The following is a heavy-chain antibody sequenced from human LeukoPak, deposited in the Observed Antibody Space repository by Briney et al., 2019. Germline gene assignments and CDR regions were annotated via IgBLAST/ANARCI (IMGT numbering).Heavy chain of an antibody. J-gene: IGHJ4*02. CDR1: GGSIRSYY. V-gene: IGHV4-59*01. CDR3: ARAGVTAAYYFDY. Sequence: SETLSLTCTVSGGSIRSYYWSWIRQPPGKGLEWIGYIHYSGSTNYNPSLKSRVTISVDMSKNQFSLKMSSVTGADTGVYYCARAGVTAAYYFDYWGRGTLVTVSS. D-gene: IGHD3-10*01. CDR2: IHYSGST.